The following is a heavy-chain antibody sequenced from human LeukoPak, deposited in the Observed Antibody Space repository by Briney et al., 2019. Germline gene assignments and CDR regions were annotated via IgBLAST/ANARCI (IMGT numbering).Heavy chain of an antibody. D-gene: IGHD3-22*01. J-gene: IGHJ4*02. CDR1: GYTFTSYY. V-gene: IGHV1-46*01. CDR3: ARGPPLYYYDSSGYYKPSFDY. CDR2: INPSGGST. Sequence: ASVKVSCKASGYTFTSYYMHWVRQAPGQGLEWMGIINPSGGSTSYAQKFQGRVTMTRDTSTSTVYMELSSLRSEDTAVYYCARGPPLYYYDSSGYYKPSFDYWSQGTLVTVSS.